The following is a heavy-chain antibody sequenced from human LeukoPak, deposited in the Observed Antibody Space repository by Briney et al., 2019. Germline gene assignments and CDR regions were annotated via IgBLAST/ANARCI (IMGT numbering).Heavy chain of an antibody. CDR1: GYSFTSYW. CDR3: ARVLNAVGGWDAFDI. CDR2: IYPGDSDT. D-gene: IGHD3-10*01. Sequence: PGESLKISCKGSGYSFTSYWIGWVRQMPGKGLEWMGIIYPGDSDTRYSPSFQGQVTISADKSISTAYLQWSSLKASDTAMYYCARVLNAVGGWDAFDIWGQGTMVTVSS. V-gene: IGHV5-51*01. J-gene: IGHJ3*02.